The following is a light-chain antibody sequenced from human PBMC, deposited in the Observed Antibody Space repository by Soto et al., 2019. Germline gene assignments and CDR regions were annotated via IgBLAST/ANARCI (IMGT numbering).Light chain of an antibody. CDR2: KVS. CDR3: MQTAHWPRT. Sequence: DVVLSQSRLSLPVTLGQPASISCRSSLSHVYSDGNTYLSWFQQRPGQSPRRLIYKVSNRDSGVPDRFSGSGSATDFTLKISRVEAEDVGVYYSMQTAHWPRTFGQGTKVEIK. J-gene: IGKJ1*01. CDR1: LSHVYSDGNTY. V-gene: IGKV2-30*01.